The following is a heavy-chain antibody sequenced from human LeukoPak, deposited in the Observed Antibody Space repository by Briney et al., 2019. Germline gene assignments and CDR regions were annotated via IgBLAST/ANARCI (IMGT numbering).Heavy chain of an antibody. V-gene: IGHV1-2*02. D-gene: IGHD3-3*01. J-gene: IGHJ3*02. CDR2: INPNSGGT. CDR3: ARGRFLEWRKSPDAFDI. CDR1: GYTFTGYY. Sequence: GASVKVSCKASGYTFTGYYMHWVRQAPGQGLEWMGWINPNSGGTNYAQKFQGRVTMTRDTSISTAYMELSRLRSDDTAVYYCARGRFLEWRKSPDAFDIWGPGTMVTVSS.